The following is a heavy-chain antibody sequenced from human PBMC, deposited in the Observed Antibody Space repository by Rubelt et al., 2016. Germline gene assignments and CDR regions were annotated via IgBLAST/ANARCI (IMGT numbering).Heavy chain of an antibody. CDR1: GGTSRTYS. J-gene: IGHJ4*02. V-gene: IGHV1-69*04. D-gene: IGHD2-2*01. CDR3: ASRYCSTTSCYHFDY. Sequence: QVQLVQSGAEVKKPGSSVKVSCKASGGTSRTYSISWVRPAPGPGLEWMGRIIPILGVANYAQKFQGRVTITADKSTSTAYMELSSLTSEDTAVYYCASRYCSTTSCYHFDYWGQGTLVTVSS. CDR2: IIPILGVA.